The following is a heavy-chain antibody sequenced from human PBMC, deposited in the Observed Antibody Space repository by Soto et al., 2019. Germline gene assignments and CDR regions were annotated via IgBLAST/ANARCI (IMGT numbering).Heavy chain of an antibody. Sequence: QLQLQESGSGLVKPSETLSLTCSVSGGSISSGGYSWSWIRQPRGKGLEWIGYIYHSGSTHYNPSLKSRVTISVDRSKNQFSLKLTSVTAADTAVYYCARNRVGISWYADYWGRGTRVTVSS. J-gene: IGHJ4*02. CDR1: GGSISSGGYS. CDR2: IYHSGST. V-gene: IGHV4-30-2*01. D-gene: IGHD6-13*01. CDR3: ARNRVGISWYADY.